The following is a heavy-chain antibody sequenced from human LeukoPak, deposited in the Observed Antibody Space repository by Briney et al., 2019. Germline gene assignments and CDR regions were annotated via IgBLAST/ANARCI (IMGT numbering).Heavy chain of an antibody. CDR1: GFTFSSYW. CDR3: ARVEGTARFGELYYDY. CDR2: IKQDGSEK. D-gene: IGHD3-10*01. V-gene: IGHV3-7*03. J-gene: IGHJ4*02. Sequence: GGSLRLSCAASGFTFSSYWMSWVRQAPGKGLEWVANIKQDGSEKYYVDSVKGRFTISRDNAKNSLYLQMNSLRAEDTAVYYCARVEGTARFGELYYDYWGQGTLVTVSS.